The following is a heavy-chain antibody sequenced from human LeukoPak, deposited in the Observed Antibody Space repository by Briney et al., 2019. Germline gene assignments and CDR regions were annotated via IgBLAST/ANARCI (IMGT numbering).Heavy chain of an antibody. CDR1: GYTFTSYY. Sequence: VASVKVSCKASGYTFTSYYMHWVRQAPGQGLEWMGIINPSDGFTTYAQKFQGRLTMTRDMSTSTVYMELSSLRSEDTALYYCATAGRRLFGVLIPLSFDYWGQGTLVTVSS. V-gene: IGHV1-46*01. J-gene: IGHJ4*02. D-gene: IGHD3-3*01. CDR3: ATAGRRLFGVLIPLSFDY. CDR2: INPSDGFT.